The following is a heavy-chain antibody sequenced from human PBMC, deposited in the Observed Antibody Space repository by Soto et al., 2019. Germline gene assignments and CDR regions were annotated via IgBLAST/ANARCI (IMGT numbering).Heavy chain of an antibody. CDR2: FRPNGGTT. CDR1: GFTFSSYF. Sequence: QVQLVQSGAEVKNPGASVTVYCKTSGFTFSSYFLHWFRQAPGQGLQWVGIFRPNGGTTLYARDFQGRVTMTRDTSTTTVYMELSSLQPADTAVYYCAREYPSTYYFDSWGQGTQVIVSS. V-gene: IGHV1-46*01. CDR3: AREYPSTYYFDS. J-gene: IGHJ4*02.